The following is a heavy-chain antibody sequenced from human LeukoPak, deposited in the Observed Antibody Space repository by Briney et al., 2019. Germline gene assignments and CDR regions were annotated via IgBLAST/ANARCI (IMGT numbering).Heavy chain of an antibody. J-gene: IGHJ4*02. Sequence: ASVTVSCKVSGNSLSELSILWVQQAPGKGLECMGGFDPEEAKMVYAQNFQGRVTMTEDSSTQTAYMELSGLTSDDTAVYYCTTRSGDFWSGFVNWGQGTLVTVSS. CDR1: GNSLSELS. CDR3: TTRSGDFWSGFVN. D-gene: IGHD3-3*01. V-gene: IGHV1-24*01. CDR2: FDPEEAKM.